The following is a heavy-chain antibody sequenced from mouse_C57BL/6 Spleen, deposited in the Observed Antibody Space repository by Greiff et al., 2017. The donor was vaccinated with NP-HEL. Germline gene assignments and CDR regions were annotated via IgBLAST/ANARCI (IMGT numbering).Heavy chain of an antibody. V-gene: IGHV1-77*01. CDR2: IGPGSGST. CDR3: AKSPYYYGSSSYWYFDV. J-gene: IGHJ1*03. CDR1: GYTFTDYY. D-gene: IGHD1-1*01. Sequence: QVQLQQSGAELVKPGASVKISCKASGYTFTDYYINWVKQRPGQGLEWIGKIGPGSGSTYYNEKFKGKATVTADQSSSTAYMQLSSLTSEDSAVYFCAKSPYYYGSSSYWYFDVWGTGTTVTVSS.